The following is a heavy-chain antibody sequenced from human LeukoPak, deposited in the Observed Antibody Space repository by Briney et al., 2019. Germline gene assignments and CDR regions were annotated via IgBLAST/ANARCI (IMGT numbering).Heavy chain of an antibody. J-gene: IGHJ3*02. V-gene: IGHV3-21*01. CDR3: ASRSGSYSVAFDI. CDR1: GFTFSSYS. D-gene: IGHD1-26*01. CDR2: ISSSSSYI. Sequence: GGSLRLSCAASGFTFSSYSMNWVRQAPGKGLEWVSSISSSSSYIYYADSVKGRFTISRDNAKNSLYLQMNSLRAEDTAVYYCASRSGSYSVAFDIWGQGTMVTVSS.